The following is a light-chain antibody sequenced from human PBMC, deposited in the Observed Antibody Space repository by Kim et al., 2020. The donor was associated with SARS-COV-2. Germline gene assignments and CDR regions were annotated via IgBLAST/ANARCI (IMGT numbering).Light chain of an antibody. V-gene: IGKV1-5*03. Sequence: GDSVTITCRASQSISSWLAWYQQKPGKAPKLLIYKASNLERGVPSRFSGSGSGTEFTLTISSLQPDDFATYYCQQYDTYRTFGQ. CDR2: KAS. CDR1: QSISSW. J-gene: IGKJ1*01. CDR3: QQYDTYRT.